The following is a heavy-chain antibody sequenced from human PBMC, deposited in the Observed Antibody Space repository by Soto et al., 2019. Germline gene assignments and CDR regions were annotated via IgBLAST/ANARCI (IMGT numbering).Heavy chain of an antibody. CDR1: GGSFSGYY. CDR2: INHSGST. Sequence: SETLSLTCAVYGGSFSGYYWSWIRQPPGKGLEWIGEINHSGSTNYNPSLKSRVTISVDTSKNQFSLKLSSVTAADTAVYYCARGRRSYDILTGYWTYHPNFDYWGQGTLVTVSS. D-gene: IGHD3-9*01. CDR3: ARGRRSYDILTGYWTYHPNFDY. V-gene: IGHV4-34*01. J-gene: IGHJ4*02.